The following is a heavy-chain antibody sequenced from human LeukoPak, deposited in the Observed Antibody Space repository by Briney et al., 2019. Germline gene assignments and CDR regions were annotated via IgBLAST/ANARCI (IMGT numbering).Heavy chain of an antibody. CDR2: IYYSGST. J-gene: IGHJ3*02. CDR3: ATSSGYYRGDAFDI. CDR1: GGSISSHY. Sequence: SETLSLTCTVSGGSISSHYWSWIRQSPGKGLEWIGYIYYSGSTNYNPSLKSRVTISVDTSKNQFSLKLSSVTAADTAVYYCATSSGYYRGDAFDIWGQGTMVTVSS. D-gene: IGHD3-22*01. V-gene: IGHV4-59*11.